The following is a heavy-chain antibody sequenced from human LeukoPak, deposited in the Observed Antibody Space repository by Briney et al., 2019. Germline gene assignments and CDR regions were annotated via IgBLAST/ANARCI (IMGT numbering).Heavy chain of an antibody. J-gene: IGHJ4*02. CDR3: ASSWGYCSSTSCYPLDY. CDR1: GYTFTSYG. D-gene: IGHD2-2*01. V-gene: IGHV1-2*02. Sequence: ASVKVSCKASGYTFTSYGISWVRQAPGQGLEWMGWINPNSGGTNYAQKFQGRVTMTRDTSISTAYMELSRLRSDDTAVYYCASSWGYCSSTSCYPLDYWGQGTLVTVSS. CDR2: INPNSGGT.